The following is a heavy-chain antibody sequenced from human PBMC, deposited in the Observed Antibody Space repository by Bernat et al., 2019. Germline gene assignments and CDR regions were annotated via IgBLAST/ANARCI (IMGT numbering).Heavy chain of an antibody. CDR1: GGSISSSSYY. CDR3: ARRSEYSSGWFYFDY. J-gene: IGHJ4*02. D-gene: IGHD6-19*01. CDR2: IYYSGST. Sequence: QLQLQESGPGLVKPSETLSLTCTVSGGSISSSSYYWGWIRQPPGKGLEWIGSIYYSGSTYYNPSLKGRVTISVDTSKNQFYLKLSSVTAADTAVYYCARRSEYSSGWFYFDYWGQGTLVTVSS. V-gene: IGHV4-39*01.